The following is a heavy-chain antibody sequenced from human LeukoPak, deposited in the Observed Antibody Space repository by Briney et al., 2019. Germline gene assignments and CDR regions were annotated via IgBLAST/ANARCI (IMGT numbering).Heavy chain of an antibody. D-gene: IGHD6-19*01. CDR3: VTRGWADYYYYMDV. Sequence: PGGSLRLSCAASGFIFKTYTMNWVRQAPGKGLEWVSSILSSGAYTYYADSLKGRFTISRDNAKNSLYLQMNSQRAEDTAVYYCVTRGWADYYYYMDVWGKGTTVTVSS. CDR1: GFIFKTYT. J-gene: IGHJ6*03. V-gene: IGHV3-21*06. CDR2: ILSSGAYT.